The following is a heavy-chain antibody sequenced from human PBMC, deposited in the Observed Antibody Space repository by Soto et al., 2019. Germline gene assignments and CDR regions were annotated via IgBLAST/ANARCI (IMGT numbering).Heavy chain of an antibody. J-gene: IGHJ6*03. Sequence: ASVKVSCKASGYTFTGYYMHWVRQAPGQGLEWMGWINPNSGGTNYAQKFQGWVTMTRDTSISTAYMELSRLGSDDTAVYYCARRGIAAAGTVYYYYMDVWGKGTTVTVSS. CDR1: GYTFTGYY. CDR3: ARRGIAAAGTVYYYYMDV. V-gene: IGHV1-2*04. CDR2: INPNSGGT. D-gene: IGHD6-13*01.